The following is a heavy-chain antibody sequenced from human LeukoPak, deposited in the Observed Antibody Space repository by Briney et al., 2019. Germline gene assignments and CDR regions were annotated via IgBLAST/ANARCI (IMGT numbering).Heavy chain of an antibody. Sequence: PSETLSLTCTVSGVSINSHYLNWIRQPPGKGLEWIGHIYGSGRTNYNPSLKSRVTMSVDTSKRQFSLNLKSLTAADTAVYYCVVSPNQAFFDYWGQGPLVTVSS. CDR3: VVSPNQAFFDY. J-gene: IGHJ4*02. CDR1: GVSINSHY. V-gene: IGHV4-4*09. CDR2: IYGSGRT.